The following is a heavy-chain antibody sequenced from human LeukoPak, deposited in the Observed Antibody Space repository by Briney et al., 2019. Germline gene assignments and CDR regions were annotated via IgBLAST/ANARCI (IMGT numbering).Heavy chain of an antibody. CDR2: ISYDGSNK. V-gene: IGHV3-30*18. D-gene: IGHD2-15*01. CDR3: AKGEYIVVVVAALYY. Sequence: PVRSLRLSCAASGFTFSSYGMHWVRQAPGKGLEWVAVISYDGSNKYYADSVKGRFTISRDNSKNTLYLQMNSLRAEDTAVYYCAKGEYIVVVVAALYYWGQGTLVTVSS. J-gene: IGHJ4*02. CDR1: GFTFSSYG.